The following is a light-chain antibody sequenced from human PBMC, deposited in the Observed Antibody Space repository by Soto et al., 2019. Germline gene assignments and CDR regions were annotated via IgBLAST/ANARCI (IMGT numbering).Light chain of an antibody. Sequence: EIVLTQSPGTLSLSPGERVTLSCRASQSVRPNFLAWYQQKPGQAPRLLIYGTSSRATGIPDRFSGSGSGTDFTLTISRLEPEEFAVYYCQQYGNSPKTFGQGTKLEIK. CDR2: GTS. CDR1: QSVRPNF. CDR3: QQYGNSPKT. J-gene: IGKJ2*01. V-gene: IGKV3-20*01.